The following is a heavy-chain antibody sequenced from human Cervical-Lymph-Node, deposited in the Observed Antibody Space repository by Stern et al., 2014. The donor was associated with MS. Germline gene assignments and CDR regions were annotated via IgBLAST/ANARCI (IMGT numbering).Heavy chain of an antibody. D-gene: IGHD3-22*01. CDR1: GYTFTNNW. CDR3: ARLESSGSLDY. J-gene: IGHJ4*02. CDR2: IDPSDSES. Sequence: VQLVESGAEVKKPGESLKISCKVSGYTFTNNWIGWVRQMPGKGLEWMGIIDPSDSESRSGPSFRGQVTISADKSISTAYLQWSGLKAADTAMYYCARLESSGSLDYWGQGTLVTVSS. V-gene: IGHV5-51*03.